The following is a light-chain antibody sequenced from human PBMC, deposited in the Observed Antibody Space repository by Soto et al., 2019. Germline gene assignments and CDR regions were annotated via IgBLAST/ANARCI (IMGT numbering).Light chain of an antibody. CDR3: RQYGRSLGFA. Sequence: DIQMTQSPSTLSASVGDRVTITCRASQSISSWLAWFQQKPGKAPKLLIYDASSLESGVPQRFSGSGSGTEFTLTISRLEPEDFAVYYCRQYGRSLGFAFGGGTKVDIK. J-gene: IGKJ4*01. V-gene: IGKV1-5*01. CDR2: DAS. CDR1: QSISSW.